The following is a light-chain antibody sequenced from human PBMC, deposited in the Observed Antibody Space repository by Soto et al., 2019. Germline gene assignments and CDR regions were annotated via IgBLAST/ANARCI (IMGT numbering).Light chain of an antibody. Sequence: DIQMTQSPSTLSASVGDRVTITCRASQSISSWLAWYQQKPGKAPKLLIYDASSLKSGVPSRFSGSGSGTAFTLTISSLQPDDFATYYCQHYRSYSWTFGQGTKVEIK. CDR1: QSISSW. V-gene: IGKV1-5*01. J-gene: IGKJ1*01. CDR2: DAS. CDR3: QHYRSYSWT.